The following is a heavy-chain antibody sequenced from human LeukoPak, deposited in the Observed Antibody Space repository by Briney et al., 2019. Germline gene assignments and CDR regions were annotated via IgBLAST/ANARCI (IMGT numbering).Heavy chain of an antibody. V-gene: IGHV3-30*03. CDR1: KFTFSNYG. Sequence: GGSLRLSCTASKFTFSNYGMQWVRQAPGKGLEWVAVISFDGRTKYYADSVKGRFTISRDNSKNTLYLQMNSLRAEDTAVYYCAREGILTGYIWALVDYYYGMDVWGQGTTVTVSS. CDR3: AREGILTGYIWALVDYYYGMDV. D-gene: IGHD3-9*01. J-gene: IGHJ6*02. CDR2: ISFDGRTK.